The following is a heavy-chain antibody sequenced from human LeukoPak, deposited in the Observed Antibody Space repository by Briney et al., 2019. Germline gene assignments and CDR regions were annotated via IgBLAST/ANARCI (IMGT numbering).Heavy chain of an antibody. CDR2: FSYSGST. CDR3: ARSDYYGSGRGSFDV. V-gene: IGHV4-59*08. J-gene: IGHJ6*02. Sequence: SETLSLTCTVSGGSIISYYWSWIRQPPGKGLEWIGYFSYSGSTNYNPFLKSRVSISIDRSKNQFSLTLSSVTAADTAVYYCARSDYYGSGRGSFDVWGQGATVSVSS. CDR1: GGSIISYY. D-gene: IGHD3-10*01.